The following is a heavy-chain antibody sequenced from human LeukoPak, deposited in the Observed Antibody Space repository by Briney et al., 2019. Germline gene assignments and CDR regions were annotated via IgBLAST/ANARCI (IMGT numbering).Heavy chain of an antibody. V-gene: IGHV3-21*01. J-gene: IGHJ4*02. Sequence: NAGGSLRLSCAASGFTFSTYSMNWVRLAPGKGLEWVSSISFSSDYIYYADSVKGRFTISRDNARNSLYLQMNSLRAEDAAVHYCARRYCSTTNCYAFDDWGQGTLVTVSS. D-gene: IGHD2-2*01. CDR3: ARRYCSTTNCYAFDD. CDR1: GFTFSTYS. CDR2: ISFSSDYI.